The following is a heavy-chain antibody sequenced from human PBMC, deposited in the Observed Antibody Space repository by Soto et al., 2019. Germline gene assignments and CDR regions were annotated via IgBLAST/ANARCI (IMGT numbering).Heavy chain of an antibody. CDR1: GGSISGYY. D-gene: IGHD4-4*01. CDR2: VYYSGST. J-gene: IGHJ5*02. CDR3: AMPVTTLYNWFDP. V-gene: IGHV4-59*08. Sequence: QVQLQESGPGLVKPSETLSLSCTVSGGSISGYYWSWIRQSPEKGLEWIGHVYYSGSTKYNPSLKSRVPISVDTSKNQFSLNLRSVTAADTAVYYCAMPVTTLYNWFDPWGQGILVTVSS.